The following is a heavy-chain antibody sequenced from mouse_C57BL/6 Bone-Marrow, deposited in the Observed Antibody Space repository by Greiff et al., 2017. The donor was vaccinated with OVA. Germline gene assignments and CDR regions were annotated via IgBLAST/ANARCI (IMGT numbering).Heavy chain of an antibody. D-gene: IGHD1-1*01. J-gene: IGHJ2*01. CDR2: IRSKSNNYAT. V-gene: IGHV10-1*01. CDR1: GFSFNTYA. Sequence: EVQRVESGGGLVQPKGSLKLSCAASGFSFNTYAMNWVRQAPGKGLEWVARIRSKSNNYATYYADSVKDRFTISRDDSESMLYLQMNNLKTEDTARYYCVAYYYGSSYFDYWGQGTTLTVSS. CDR3: VAYYYGSSYFDY.